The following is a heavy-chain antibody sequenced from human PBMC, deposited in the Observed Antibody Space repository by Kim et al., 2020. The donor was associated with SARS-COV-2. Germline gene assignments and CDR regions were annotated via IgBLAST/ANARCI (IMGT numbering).Heavy chain of an antibody. CDR1: ASSLSAGYY. V-gene: IGHV4-38-2*02. J-gene: IGHJ3*01. CDR2: ISHSGNT. Sequence: SETLSLTCTLSASSLSAGYYWGWRRQPPGKVLDLPGSISHSGNTYYKLSLKNRLTISVDTSKKQFSLQVTTVTAADTAMYYCAQQLMSAGFNFDLWGQGTMVTVSS. CDR3: AQQLMSAGFNFDL.